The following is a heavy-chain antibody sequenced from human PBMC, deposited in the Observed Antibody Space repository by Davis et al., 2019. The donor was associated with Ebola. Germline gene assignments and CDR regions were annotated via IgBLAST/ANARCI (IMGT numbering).Heavy chain of an antibody. J-gene: IGHJ6*04. Sequence: PGGSLRLSCAASGFTFSNFWMHWVRQAPGKGLVWVSRIKTDGSMTGYGDSVQGRFTISRDNAKNTLYLQMNDLRAEDTAVYYCARIQDYGMDVWGKGTTVTVSS. CDR2: IKTDGSMT. CDR1: GFTFSNFW. D-gene: IGHD5-18*01. CDR3: ARIQDYGMDV. V-gene: IGHV3-74*01.